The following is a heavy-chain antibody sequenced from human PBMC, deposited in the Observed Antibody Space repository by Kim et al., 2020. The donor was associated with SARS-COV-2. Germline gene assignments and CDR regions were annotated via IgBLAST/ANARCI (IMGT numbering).Heavy chain of an antibody. CDR2: IYSGDGT. J-gene: IGHJ4*02. CDR1: GFTVTSNF. Sequence: GGSLRLSCVASGFTVTSNFMSWVRQAPGKGLEWVSVIYSGDGTFYAGSVRGRFTISRDSSKNTLYLQMNSLRAEDTAVYYCASFSGVWYGEDHWGQGTLV. V-gene: IGHV3-66*01. CDR3: ASFSGVWYGEDH. D-gene: IGHD6-13*01.